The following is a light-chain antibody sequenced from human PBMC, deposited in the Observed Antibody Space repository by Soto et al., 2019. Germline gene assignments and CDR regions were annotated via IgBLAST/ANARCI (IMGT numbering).Light chain of an antibody. CDR1: QGISSA. Sequence: AIQLTQSPSSLSASVGDRVTITCRASQGISSALAWYQQKPGKAPKLLIYDASSLESGVPSRFSGSYSGTDFTIAVSRLQPEDFETYYCQQFNSYPRTFGQGTKVDIK. J-gene: IGKJ1*01. V-gene: IGKV1-13*02. CDR2: DAS. CDR3: QQFNSYPRT.